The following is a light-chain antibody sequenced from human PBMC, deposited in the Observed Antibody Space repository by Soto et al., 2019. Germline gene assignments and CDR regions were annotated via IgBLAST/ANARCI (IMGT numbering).Light chain of an antibody. V-gene: IGLV2-11*01. CDR2: DVT. CDR1: SSDIGRYNF. J-gene: IGLJ1*01. CDR3: CSYAGTYTYV. Sequence: ALTQPRSVSGSPGQSVTISCTGTSSDIGRYNFVSWYQQHPGKAPHLLIFDVTKRPSGVPDRFSGSRSGNTASLTISGLQADDEADFYCCSYAGTYTYVFGTGTKVTVL.